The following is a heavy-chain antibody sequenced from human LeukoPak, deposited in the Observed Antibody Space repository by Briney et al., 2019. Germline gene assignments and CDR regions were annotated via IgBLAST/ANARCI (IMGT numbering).Heavy chain of an antibody. D-gene: IGHD6-6*01. CDR1: GDSISSGDSY. CDR2: IYTSGSA. Sequence: SQTLSLTCSVSGDSISSGDSYWSWIRQPAGKGLGWIGRIYTSGSASYNPSLKSRVTISLDTSKNQFSLKLSSVTAADTAVYFCARGSISVVIWGQGTLVTVSS. J-gene: IGHJ4*02. V-gene: IGHV4-61*02. CDR3: ARGSISVVI.